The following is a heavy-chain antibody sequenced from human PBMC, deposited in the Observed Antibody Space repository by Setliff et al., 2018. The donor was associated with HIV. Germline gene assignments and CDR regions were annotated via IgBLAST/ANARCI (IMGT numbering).Heavy chain of an antibody. Sequence: SETLSLTCTVSGGSISSSSFYWTWIRQPAGKGLEWIGRIYTTGSTNYNPSLKSRVTISVDTSKNQFFLKLSSVTAADTAVYYCARQDQYDDSGYYVGFYGMDVWGQGTTVTVSS. CDR2: IYTTGST. J-gene: IGHJ6*02. CDR3: ARQDQYDDSGYYVGFYGMDV. V-gene: IGHV4-61*02. CDR1: GGSISSSSFY. D-gene: IGHD3-22*01.